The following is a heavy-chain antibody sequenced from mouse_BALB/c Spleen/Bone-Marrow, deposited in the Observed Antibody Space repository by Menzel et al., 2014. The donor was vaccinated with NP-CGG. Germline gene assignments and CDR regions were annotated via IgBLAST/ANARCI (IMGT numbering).Heavy chain of an antibody. CDR1: GYSFTGYY. CDR3: ARPIYDCYSAAMEY. Sequence: EVQLQQSGPDLVKPGASVKISCKASGYSFTGYYMHWVKQSHGKSLEWIGRIDPNNGGTSYNQKFKGRAIFTVDKSSSTAYMELRSLTSEDSAVYFCARPIYDCYSAAMEYWGHGTSVTVSS. J-gene: IGHJ4*01. D-gene: IGHD2-3*01. CDR2: IDPNNGGT. V-gene: IGHV1-26*01.